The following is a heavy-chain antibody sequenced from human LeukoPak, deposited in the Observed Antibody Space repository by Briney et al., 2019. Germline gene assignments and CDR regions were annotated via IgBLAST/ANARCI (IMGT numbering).Heavy chain of an antibody. CDR2: MSPNSGNT. J-gene: IGHJ5*02. D-gene: IGHD3-3*01. CDR1: GYTFTSYD. V-gene: IGHV1-8*01. CDR3: ARGIRLDYDFWSGTWGWFDP. Sequence: ASVKVSCKASGYTFTSYDINWVRQATGQGLEWMGWMSPNSGNTGYAQKFQGRVTMTRYTSISTAYMELSSLRSEDTAVYYCARGIRLDYDFWSGTWGWFDPWGQGTLVTVSS.